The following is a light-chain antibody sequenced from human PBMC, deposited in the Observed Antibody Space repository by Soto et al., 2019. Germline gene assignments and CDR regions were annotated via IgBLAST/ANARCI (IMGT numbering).Light chain of an antibody. CDR1: SSDVGSYNL. Sequence: QSSLTQPASVSGSPGQSITISCTGTSSDVGSYNLVSWYQQHPGKAPKFMIYGVTKRPSGVSNRFSGSKSGNTASLTISGLQAEDEADYYCCSYAGSNTYVFGPGTEVTVL. J-gene: IGLJ1*01. V-gene: IGLV2-23*02. CDR2: GVT. CDR3: CSYAGSNTYV.